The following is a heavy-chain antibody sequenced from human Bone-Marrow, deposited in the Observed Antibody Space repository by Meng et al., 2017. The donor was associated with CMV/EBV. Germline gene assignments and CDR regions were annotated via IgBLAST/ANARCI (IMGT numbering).Heavy chain of an antibody. CDR1: GFAFSGYG. D-gene: IGHD3/OR15-3a*01. CDR3: AKDLLLFGVPNAYFDY. CDR2: IRHDGTNK. V-gene: IGHV3-30*02. Sequence: GGSLRLSCAASGFAFSGYGMHWVRQAPGRGLEWLAFIRHDGTNKFYGDSVKGRFTISRDNSKNTVYLQMNSLRPEETAVYYCAKDLLLFGVPNAYFDYWGQGTLVTVSS. J-gene: IGHJ4*02.